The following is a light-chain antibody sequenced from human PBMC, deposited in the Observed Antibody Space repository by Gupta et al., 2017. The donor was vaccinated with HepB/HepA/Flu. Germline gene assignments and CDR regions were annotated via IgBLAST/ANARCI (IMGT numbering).Light chain of an antibody. Sequence: YVLTQTPSVSVAPGKTARISCGGKNIGFKSVHWYQQKPGQAPLLVLYDDTDRPSGVPERFSGSNSGDTATRSISRVEAGDEADYYCQVWETTPEHHVVFGGGTKLSVL. CDR2: DDT. V-gene: IGLV3-21*03. J-gene: IGLJ2*01. CDR3: QVWETTPEHHVV. CDR1: NIGFKS.